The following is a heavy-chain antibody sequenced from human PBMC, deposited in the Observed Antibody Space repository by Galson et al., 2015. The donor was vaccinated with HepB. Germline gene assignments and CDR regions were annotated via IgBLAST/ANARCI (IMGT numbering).Heavy chain of an antibody. Sequence: QSGAEVKKTGESLKISCKASGYTFTGYYMHWVRQAPGQGLEWMGWINPNSGGTNYAQKFQGRVTMTRDTSISTAYMELSRLRSDDTAVYYCARRVGDYVLFNNNWFDPWGQGTLVTVSS. J-gene: IGHJ5*02. CDR3: ARRVGDYVLFNNNWFDP. CDR2: INPNSGGT. CDR1: GYTFTGYY. V-gene: IGHV1-2*02. D-gene: IGHD4-17*01.